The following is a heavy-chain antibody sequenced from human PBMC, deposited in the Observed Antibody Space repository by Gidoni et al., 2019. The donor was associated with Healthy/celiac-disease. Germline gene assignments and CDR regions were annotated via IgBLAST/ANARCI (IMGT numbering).Heavy chain of an antibody. CDR2: ISYDGSNK. CDR3: AKDQGYSYGPEHLGYYGMDV. Sequence: QVQLVESGGGVVQPGRSLRLSCAASGFTFSSYGMHWVRQAPGQGLEWVAVISYDGSNKYYADSVKGRFTISRDNSKNTLYLQMNSLRAEDTAVYYCAKDQGYSYGPEHLGYYGMDVWGQGTTVTVSS. CDR1: GFTFSSYG. D-gene: IGHD5-18*01. V-gene: IGHV3-30*18. J-gene: IGHJ6*02.